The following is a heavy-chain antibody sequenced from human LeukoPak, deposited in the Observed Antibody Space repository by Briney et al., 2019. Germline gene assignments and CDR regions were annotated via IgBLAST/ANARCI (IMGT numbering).Heavy chain of an antibody. Sequence: PGGSLRLSCAASGFTFSNAWMSWVRQAPGKGLEWVGRIKSKTDGGTTDYAAPVKGRFTISRDDSKNTLYLQMNSLKTEDTAVYYCTTAAEYSSSGDAFDIWGQGTMVTVSS. V-gene: IGHV3-15*01. CDR3: TTAAEYSSSGDAFDI. J-gene: IGHJ3*02. CDR1: GFTFSNAW. D-gene: IGHD6-6*01. CDR2: IKSKTDGGTT.